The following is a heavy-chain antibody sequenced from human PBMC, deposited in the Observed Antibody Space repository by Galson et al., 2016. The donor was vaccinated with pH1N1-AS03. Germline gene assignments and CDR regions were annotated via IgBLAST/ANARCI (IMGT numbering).Heavy chain of an antibody. CDR1: GGSMSSYY. CDR3: ARHIFAYDSSGYYDE. Sequence: ETLSLTCTVSGGSMSSYYWSWIRQPPGKGLEWIGYIYYSGSTNYNPSLKRRVTISVDTSKNQFSLKLTSVTAADTAVYYCARHIFAYDSSGYYDEWGQGTLVTVSS. V-gene: IGHV4-59*08. CDR2: IYYSGST. D-gene: IGHD3-22*01. J-gene: IGHJ4*02.